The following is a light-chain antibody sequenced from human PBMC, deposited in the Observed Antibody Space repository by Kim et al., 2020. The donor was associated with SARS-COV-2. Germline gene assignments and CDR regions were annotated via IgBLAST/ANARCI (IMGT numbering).Light chain of an antibody. CDR1: QSLLHSDGNTY. V-gene: IGKV2-24*01. J-gene: IGKJ2*01. CDR2: KIS. CDR3: MQATRLPNT. Sequence: QPASISCKSSQSLLHSDGNTYLSWLQQRPGHPPRLLIYKISSRFSGVPDRFSGSGAGTDFTLEISRVEAEDVGVYYCMQATRLPNTFGQGTKLEI.